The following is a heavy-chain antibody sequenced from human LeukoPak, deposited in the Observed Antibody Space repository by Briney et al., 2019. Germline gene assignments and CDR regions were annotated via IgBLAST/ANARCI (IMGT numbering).Heavy chain of an antibody. CDR1: GGSITSGTFY. V-gene: IGHV4-39*07. J-gene: IGHJ4*02. CDR2: IHASGST. CDR3: ARRGYSAYY. Sequence: KPSETLSLTCSDSGGSITSGTFYWGWTRQPPGKALEWIGTIHASGSTSYNPSLQSRVTISVDTSKNQFSLKLSSVAAADTAVYYCARRGYSAYYWGQGTLVTVSS. D-gene: IGHD5-12*01.